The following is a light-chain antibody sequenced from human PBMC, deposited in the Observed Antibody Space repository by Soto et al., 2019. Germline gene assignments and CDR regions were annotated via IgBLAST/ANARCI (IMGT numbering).Light chain of an antibody. V-gene: IGKV1-27*01. Sequence: DIQMTQSPSSLYAFVGDRVTITCRASQGIGNYLVWYQQKPGKVPKVLIYAAYSLQSGVTSRFSGSGSETEFTITISSLQPEDVATYYCQKYNSAPWTFGPGTKVEIK. J-gene: IGKJ1*01. CDR3: QKYNSAPWT. CDR1: QGIGNY. CDR2: AAY.